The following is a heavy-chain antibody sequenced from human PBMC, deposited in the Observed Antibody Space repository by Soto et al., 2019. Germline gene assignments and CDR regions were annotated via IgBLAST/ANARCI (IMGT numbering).Heavy chain of an antibody. CDR1: GYTLTELS. V-gene: IGHV1-24*01. J-gene: IGHJ4*02. D-gene: IGHD3-22*01. Sequence: ASVKVSCKVSGYTLTELSMHWVRQAPGKGLEWMGGFDPEDGETIYAQKFQGRVTMTEDTSTDTAYMELSSLRSEDTAVYYCATEILRNYYAHYWGQGTLVTVSS. CDR3: ATEILRNYYAHY. CDR2: FDPEDGET.